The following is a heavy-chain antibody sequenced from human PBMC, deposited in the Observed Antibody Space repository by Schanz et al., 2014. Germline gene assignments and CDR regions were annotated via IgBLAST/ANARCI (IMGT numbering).Heavy chain of an antibody. CDR3: ARQNFYDKSAAFDQ. D-gene: IGHD3-9*01. Sequence: VQLVESGGGVVQPGRSLRLSCAASGFTFSNTWMNWVRQTPGQGLEWIGHSRNKGHSYTSEYAASVKGRFTISRDESESSLDLQMDSLEAEDTAVYYWARQNFYDKSAAFDQWGQGSLVTVSS. J-gene: IGHJ4*02. V-gene: IGHV3-72*01. CDR2: SRNKGHSYTS. CDR1: GFTFSNTW.